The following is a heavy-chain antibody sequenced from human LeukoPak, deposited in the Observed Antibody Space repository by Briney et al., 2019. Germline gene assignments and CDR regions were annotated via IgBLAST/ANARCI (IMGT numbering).Heavy chain of an antibody. V-gene: IGHV4-59*08. D-gene: IGHD6-19*01. CDR2: IYHGGIT. J-gene: IGHJ4*02. Sequence: SETLSLTCTVSGGSISYFYWGCIRQPPGKGLEWVGYIYHGGITNYNPSLESRVSMSADTSKNQCSLRLNSVTAADTAVYYCARLNVGSGWFFDYWGQGTLVTVSS. CDR1: GGSISYFY. CDR3: ARLNVGSGWFFDY.